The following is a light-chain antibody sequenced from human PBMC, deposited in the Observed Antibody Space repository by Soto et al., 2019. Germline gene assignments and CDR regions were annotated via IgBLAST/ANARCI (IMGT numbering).Light chain of an antibody. J-gene: IGKJ2*01. CDR3: QQYYGFPYT. Sequence: AIRMTQSPSSFSASTGDRVTITCRASQAISSYLAWYQQKPGKAPKLLIYAASTLQSGVPSRFSGSGSGTDFTLTISCLQSEDFATCYCQQYYGFPYTFGQGTKLEIK. CDR2: AAS. CDR1: QAISSY. V-gene: IGKV1-8*01.